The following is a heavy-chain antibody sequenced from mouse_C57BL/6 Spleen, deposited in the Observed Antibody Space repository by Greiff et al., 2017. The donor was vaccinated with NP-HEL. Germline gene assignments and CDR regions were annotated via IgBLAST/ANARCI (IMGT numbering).Heavy chain of an antibody. CDR1: GYAFSSSW. CDR2: IYPGDGDT. CDR3: ARKVLWSYFDV. Sequence: VQLQQSGPELVKPGASVKISCKASGYAFSSSWMNWVKQRPGKGLEWIGRIYPGDGDTNYNGKFKGKATLTADKSSSTAYMQLSSLTSEDSAVYFCARKVLWSYFDVWGAGTTVTVSS. V-gene: IGHV1-82*01. J-gene: IGHJ1*01. D-gene: IGHD1-1*02.